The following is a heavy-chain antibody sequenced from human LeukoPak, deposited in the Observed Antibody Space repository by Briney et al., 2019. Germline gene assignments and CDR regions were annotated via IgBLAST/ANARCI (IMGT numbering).Heavy chain of an antibody. V-gene: IGHV4-59*08. Sequence: PSETLSLTCIVSGDSSNTYYWSWIRQPPGKGLEWIGYIHKGTTRYNPSLKSRVTISADTSKNHFSLNLSSVVAALTAVYYSASFTIDDTSGHFDYWGQGNLVTVSS. CDR3: ASFTIDDTSGHFDY. CDR2: IHKGTT. J-gene: IGHJ4*02. CDR1: GDSSNTYY. D-gene: IGHD3-22*01.